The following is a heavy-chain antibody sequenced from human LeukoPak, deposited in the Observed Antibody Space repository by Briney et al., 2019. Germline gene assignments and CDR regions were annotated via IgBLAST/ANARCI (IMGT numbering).Heavy chain of an antibody. V-gene: IGHV4-59*01. D-gene: IGHD3-10*01. Sequence: SETLSLTCTVSGGSISSYYWSWIRQPPGKGLEWIGYIYYSGSTNYNPSLKSRVTISVDTSKNQFSLKLSSVTAADTAVYYCARGGSGSEPIQDYWGQGTLVTVFS. CDR2: IYYSGST. J-gene: IGHJ4*02. CDR1: GGSISSYY. CDR3: ARGGSGSEPIQDY.